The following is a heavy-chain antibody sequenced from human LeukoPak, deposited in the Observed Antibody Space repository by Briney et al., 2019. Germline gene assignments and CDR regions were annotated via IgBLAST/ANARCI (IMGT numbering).Heavy chain of an antibody. CDR3: VRDGFGPGI. CDR2: ISSSSSYM. Sequence: GGSLRLSCAASGFTFSTYNMNWVRQVPGKGLEWVSCISSSSSYMHYADSVKGRFTISRDNAKNSLYLQMNSLRAEDTAVYYCVRDGFGPGIWGQGTMVTVSS. J-gene: IGHJ3*02. CDR1: GFTFSTYN. D-gene: IGHD3-10*01. V-gene: IGHV3-21*06.